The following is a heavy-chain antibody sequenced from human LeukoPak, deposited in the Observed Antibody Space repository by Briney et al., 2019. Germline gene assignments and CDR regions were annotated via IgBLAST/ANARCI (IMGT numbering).Heavy chain of an antibody. D-gene: IGHD3-10*01. CDR2: INHSGST. V-gene: IGHV4-34*01. J-gene: IGHJ4*02. Sequence: PSETLSLTCAVYGGSFSGYDWSWIRQPPGKGLEWIGEINHSGSTNYNPSLKSRVTISVDTSKNQFSLKLSSVTAADTALYYCAKHYMGSSYNHGLDCWGQGTLVTVSS. CDR3: AKHYMGSSYNHGLDC. CDR1: GGSFSGYD.